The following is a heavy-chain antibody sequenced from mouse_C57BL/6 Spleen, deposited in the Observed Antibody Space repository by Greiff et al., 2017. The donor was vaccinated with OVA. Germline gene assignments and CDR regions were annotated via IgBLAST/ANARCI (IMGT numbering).Heavy chain of an antibody. CDR3: AREEWDQGFAY. J-gene: IGHJ3*01. Sequence: QVQLKESGPELVKPGASVKISCKASGYAFSSSWMNWVKQRPGKGLEWIGRIYPGDGDTNYNGKFKGKATLTADKSSSTAYMQLSSLTSEDSAVYFCAREEWDQGFAYWGQGTLVTVSA. CDR1: GYAFSSSW. CDR2: IYPGDGDT. V-gene: IGHV1-82*01. D-gene: IGHD4-1*01.